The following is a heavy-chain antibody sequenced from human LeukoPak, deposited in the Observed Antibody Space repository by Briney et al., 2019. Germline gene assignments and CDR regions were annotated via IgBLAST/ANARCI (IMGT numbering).Heavy chain of an antibody. CDR3: ARDKEVLRGAITGSLFDY. J-gene: IGHJ4*02. Sequence: GGSLRLSCAASGFTFSSYWMSWVRQAPGKGLGWVASIKEDGTENYYVDSVKGRFTISRDNAENSLYLEMNSLRAEDTAVYYCARDKEVLRGAITGSLFDYWGQGTLVTVSS. V-gene: IGHV3-7*01. CDR2: IKEDGTEN. CDR1: GFTFSSYW. D-gene: IGHD3-10*01.